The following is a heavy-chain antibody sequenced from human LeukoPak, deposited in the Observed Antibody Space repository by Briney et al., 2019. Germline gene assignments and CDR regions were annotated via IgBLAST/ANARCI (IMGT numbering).Heavy chain of an antibody. CDR1: GFVDRNNY. J-gene: IGHJ6*03. Sequence: GGSLSLLCAASGFVDRNNYMNWARQARGRGLVGVSDIRGGGTSGTTYYADSVKGRFTIYRDNSKNNLYLQRNSLRAEDTAVYYCTKEYYYYMDVWGKGTTVTVSS. V-gene: IGHV3-53*01. CDR2: IRGGGTSGTT. CDR3: TKEYYYYMDV.